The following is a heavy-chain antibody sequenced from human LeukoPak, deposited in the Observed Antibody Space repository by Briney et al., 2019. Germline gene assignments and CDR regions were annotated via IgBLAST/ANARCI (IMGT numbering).Heavy chain of an antibody. J-gene: IGHJ4*02. V-gene: IGHV1-46*01. CDR3: ARYSNSGGDY. Sequence: ASVKVSCKASGYTFTSYYMHWVRQAPGQGLEWMGIINPSGGSTSYAQKFQGRVTMTRDTSISTAYMELSSLISDDTAVYYCARYSNSGGDYWGQGTLVTVSS. D-gene: IGHD6-6*01. CDR2: INPSGGST. CDR1: GYTFTSYY.